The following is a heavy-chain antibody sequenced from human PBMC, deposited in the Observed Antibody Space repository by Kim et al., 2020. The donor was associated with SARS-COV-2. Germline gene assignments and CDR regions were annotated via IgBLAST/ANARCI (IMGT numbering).Heavy chain of an antibody. V-gene: IGHV3-48*03. Sequence: GGSLRLSCAASGFTFTTYEMNWVRQAPGKGLEWVSYIGSSGTTIYYADSVKGRFTISRDNAKKSLYLQMNSLRADDTAIYYCAREGGYYDASAYQTPFDYWGQGTLVTVSS. CDR2: IGSSGTTI. CDR1: GFTFTTYE. CDR3: AREGGYYDASAYQTPFDY. J-gene: IGHJ4*02. D-gene: IGHD3-22*01.